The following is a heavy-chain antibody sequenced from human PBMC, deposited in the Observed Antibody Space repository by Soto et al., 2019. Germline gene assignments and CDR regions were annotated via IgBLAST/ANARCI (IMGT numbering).Heavy chain of an antibody. Sequence: PGESLKISCQASGYSFTTYWISWVRQMPGKGLECMGRIDPTDSDTRYSPSFQGQVTISVDKSISTAYLHWSSLKASDTAMYYCARTPHYYDGSGSDYWGQGTLVTVSS. D-gene: IGHD3-22*01. CDR3: ARTPHYYDGSGSDY. J-gene: IGHJ4*02. V-gene: IGHV5-10-1*04. CDR1: GYSFTTYW. CDR2: IDPTDSDT.